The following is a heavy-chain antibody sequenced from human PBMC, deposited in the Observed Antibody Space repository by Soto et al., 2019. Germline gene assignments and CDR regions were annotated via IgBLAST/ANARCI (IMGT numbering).Heavy chain of an antibody. V-gene: IGHV4-59*01. D-gene: IGHD2-21*02. CDR1: GGTISRYY. J-gene: IGHJ6*02. CDR2: MYNTGST. Sequence: QVQLQESGPGLVKPSETLSLTCTVSGGTISRYYWSWFRQPPGKGLEWIVYMYNTGSTVYNPSFKIRFTISVETSKNQLSLKLNSVTAADTAVYYCARDLWGYCGTDCYPLDVWGQGTTVTVSS. CDR3: ARDLWGYCGTDCYPLDV.